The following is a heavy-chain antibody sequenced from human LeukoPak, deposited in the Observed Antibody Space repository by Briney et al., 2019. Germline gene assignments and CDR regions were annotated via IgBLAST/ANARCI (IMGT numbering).Heavy chain of an antibody. CDR2: MNPNSGNT. D-gene: IGHD6-6*01. V-gene: IGHV1-8*03. CDR3: ARQGSDYYYYMDV. J-gene: IGHJ6*03. Sequence: MNPNSGNTGYAQKFQGRVTITRNTSISTAYMELSSLRSEDTAVYYCARQGSDYYYYMDVWGKGTTVTVSS.